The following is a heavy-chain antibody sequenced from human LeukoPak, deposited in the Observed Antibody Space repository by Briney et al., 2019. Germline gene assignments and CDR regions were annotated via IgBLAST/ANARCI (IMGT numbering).Heavy chain of an antibody. CDR1: GFTFSSYE. J-gene: IGHJ6*04. CDR3: ARDYLDYDILTGYNYYYGMDV. V-gene: IGHV3-48*03. D-gene: IGHD3-9*01. Sequence: GGSLRLSCAASGFTFSSYEMNWVRQAPGKGLEWVSYISSSGSTIYYADSVKGRFTISRDNAKNSLYLQMNSLRAEDTAVYYYARDYLDYDILTGYNYYYGMDVWGKGTTVTVSS. CDR2: ISSSGSTI.